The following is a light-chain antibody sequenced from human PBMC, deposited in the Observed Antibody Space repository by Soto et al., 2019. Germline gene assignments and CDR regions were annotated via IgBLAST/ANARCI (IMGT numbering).Light chain of an antibody. CDR2: DVS. CDR3: GSYTSSNTVV. V-gene: IGLV2-14*01. J-gene: IGLJ2*01. CDR1: SSDVGGYNH. Sequence: QSELTQPASVSASPGQSITISCTGTSSDVGGYNHVSWYQQHPGKVPKVMIFDVSNRPSGVSNRFSGSKSGNTASLTISGLQAEDEADYYCGSYTSSNTVVFGGGTQLTVL.